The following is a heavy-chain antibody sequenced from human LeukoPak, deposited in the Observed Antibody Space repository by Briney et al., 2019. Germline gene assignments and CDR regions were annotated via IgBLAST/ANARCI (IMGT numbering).Heavy chain of an antibody. CDR3: ARKIYGSENYIDY. V-gene: IGHV3-43D*03. D-gene: IGHD3-10*01. CDR2: ISWDGGST. J-gene: IGHJ4*02. Sequence: GRSLRLSCAASGFTFDEYAMHWVRQAPGKGLEWVSLISWDGGSTYYADSVKGRFTISRDNRKNSLYLQMNSLRAEDTAVYYCARKIYGSENYIDYWGQGTLVTVSS. CDR1: GFTFDEYA.